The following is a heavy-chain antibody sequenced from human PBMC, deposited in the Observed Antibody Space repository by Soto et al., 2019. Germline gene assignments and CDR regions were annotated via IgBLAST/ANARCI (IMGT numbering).Heavy chain of an antibody. D-gene: IGHD1-7*01. CDR1: GGSISNYH. Sequence: QVQLQESGPGLVKPSETLSLTCTVSGGSISNYHWRWIRQPPGKGLEWIGYIHSSGSTNYNPSLKSRVTISIDTSKNQFSLEVSSVTAADTAVYFCARVGGITGTTFDYWGQGSLVTVSS. J-gene: IGHJ4*02. CDR3: ARVGGITGTTFDY. V-gene: IGHV4-59*01. CDR2: IHSSGST.